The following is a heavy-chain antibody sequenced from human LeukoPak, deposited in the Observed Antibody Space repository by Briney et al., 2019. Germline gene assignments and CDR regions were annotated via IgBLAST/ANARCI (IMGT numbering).Heavy chain of an antibody. CDR1: GVSISRYS. D-gene: IGHD3-9*01. J-gene: IGHJ3*02. V-gene: IGHV4-59*01. CDR2: IYYSGST. Sequence: SETLSLTCTVSGVSISRYSWSWIRQPPGKGLEWIGYIYYSGSTNYNPSLKSRVTTSVDTSKNQFSLKLSSVTAADAAVYYCEREGGDYDILPGVYIDAFDIWGQGTMVTVSS. CDR3: EREGGDYDILPGVYIDAFDI.